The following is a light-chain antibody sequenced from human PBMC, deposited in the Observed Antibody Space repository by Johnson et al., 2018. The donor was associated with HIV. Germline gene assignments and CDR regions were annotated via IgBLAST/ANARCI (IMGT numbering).Light chain of an antibody. CDR1: SSNIENYF. V-gene: IGLV1-51*02. Sequence: QSILTQPPSVSAAPGQKVTISCSGNSSNIENYFVSWYQQLPGAAPRLLIYEDNKRPSGIPDRFSGSKSGTSATLGITGLQTGDEADYYCGTWDSSLSSYVFGAGTKVTVL. CDR3: GTWDSSLSSYV. CDR2: EDN. J-gene: IGLJ1*01.